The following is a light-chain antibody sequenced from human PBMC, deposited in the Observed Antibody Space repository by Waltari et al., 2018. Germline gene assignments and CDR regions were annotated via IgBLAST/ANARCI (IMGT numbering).Light chain of an antibody. V-gene: IGLV2-18*02. Sequence: QSALTQPPSVSGSPGQSVTISCTGTSSDVGRYNRVPWYQPPPGTAPKLMIYEVSNRPSGVPDRFSGSKSGNTASLTISGLQAEDEADYYCSSDTSSSVVFGGGTKLTVL. CDR1: SSDVGRYNR. J-gene: IGLJ2*01. CDR3: SSDTSSSVV. CDR2: EVS.